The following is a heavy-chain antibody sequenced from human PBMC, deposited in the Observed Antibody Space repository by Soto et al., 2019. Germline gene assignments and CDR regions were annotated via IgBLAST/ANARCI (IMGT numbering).Heavy chain of an antibody. CDR3: GRDTNFYATGSGVDY. J-gene: IGHJ4*02. CDR2: ITSSSNHI. D-gene: IGHD3-10*01. V-gene: IGHV3-21*06. CDR1: GFSFSSYS. Sequence: EVQLVESGGGLVEPGGSLRLSCAASGFSFSSYSMNWVRQAPGKGLEWVSSITSSSNHIHYTDSVEGRFTISRDNAQSSLYLQMNSLRAEDTAVYYCGRDTNFYATGSGVDYWGQGTLVTVSS.